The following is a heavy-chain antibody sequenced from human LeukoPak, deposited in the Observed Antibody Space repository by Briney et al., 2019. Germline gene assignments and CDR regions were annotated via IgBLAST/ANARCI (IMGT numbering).Heavy chain of an antibody. CDR3: ARDGSGSYYPYYYYYYYMDV. Sequence: GGSLRLSCAASGFTFSSYAMPRVRQAPGKGLEYVSAISSNGGSTYYANSVKGRFTISRDNSKNTLYLQMGSLRAEDMAVYYCARDGSGSYYPYYYYYYYMDVWGKGTTVTVSS. CDR1: GFTFSSYA. J-gene: IGHJ6*03. V-gene: IGHV3-64*01. CDR2: ISSNGGST. D-gene: IGHD1-26*01.